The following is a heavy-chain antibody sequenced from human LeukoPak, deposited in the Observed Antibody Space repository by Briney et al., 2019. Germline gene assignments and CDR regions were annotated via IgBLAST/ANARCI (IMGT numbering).Heavy chain of an antibody. CDR3: ARDRYPSY. V-gene: IGHV3-30-3*01. CDR2: ISYDGSNK. J-gene: IGHJ4*02. CDR1: GFTFSSYA. Sequence: GGSLRLSCAASGFTFSSYAMHWVRQAPGKGLEWVAVISYDGSNKYYADSVKGRFTISRDNSKNTLYLQMNSLRAEDTAVYYCARDRYPSYWGQGTLVTVSS. D-gene: IGHD2-2*01.